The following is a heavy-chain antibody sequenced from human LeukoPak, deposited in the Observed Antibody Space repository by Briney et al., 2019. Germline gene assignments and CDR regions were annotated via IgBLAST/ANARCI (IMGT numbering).Heavy chain of an antibody. CDR2: INPNSGGT. D-gene: IGHD2/OR15-2a*01. CDR1: GYTFTGYY. CDR3: ARRRPRILAADDY. J-gene: IGHJ4*02. Sequence: ASVKVSCKASGYTFTGYYMHWVRQAPGQGLEWMGRINPNSGGTNYAQKFQGRVTMTRDTSISTAYMELSRLRSDDTAVYYCARRRPRILAADDYWGQGTLVTVSS. V-gene: IGHV1-2*06.